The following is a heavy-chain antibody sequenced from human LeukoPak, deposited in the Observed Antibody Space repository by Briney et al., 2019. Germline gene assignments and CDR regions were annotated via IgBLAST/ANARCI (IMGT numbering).Heavy chain of an antibody. CDR2: IGLRSGST. CDR3: AKLGGYYDNSASRYFDY. J-gene: IGHJ4*02. V-gene: IGHV3-23*01. D-gene: IGHD3-22*01. CDR1: GFPFTNYA. Sequence: GGSLRLSCAASGFPFTNYAMTWVRQAPGKGLEGGSAIGLRSGSTYYADSVKGRFTISRDNSKNTVYLQMNSLRADDTAVYYCAKLGGYYDNSASRYFDYWGQGTLVTVSS.